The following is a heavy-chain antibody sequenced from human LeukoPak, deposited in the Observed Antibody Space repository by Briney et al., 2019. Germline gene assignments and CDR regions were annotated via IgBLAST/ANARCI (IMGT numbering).Heavy chain of an antibody. CDR3: ARTGRGYSGYDGMGDY. D-gene: IGHD5-12*01. Sequence: ASVKVSCKASGYTFTSYDINWVRQATGQGLEWMGWMNPNSGNTGYAQKFQGRVTITRNTSISTAYMELSSLRSEDTAVYYCARTGRGYSGYDGMGDYWGQGTLVTVSS. CDR2: MNPNSGNT. V-gene: IGHV1-8*03. CDR1: GYTFTSYD. J-gene: IGHJ4*02.